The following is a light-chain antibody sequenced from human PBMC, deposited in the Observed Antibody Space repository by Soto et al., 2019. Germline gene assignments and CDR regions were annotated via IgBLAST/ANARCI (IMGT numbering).Light chain of an antibody. Sequence: AIQMTQSPSSLSASVGDTVTFTCRASQAIRNDLGWFQQRPGKPPKLLIYGISILQTGVPSRFSGSGSGTDFTLTISGLQPEDFATYYCLHDALFPYSFGHGTRLEI. CDR1: QAIRND. V-gene: IGKV1-6*01. CDR3: LHDALFPYS. J-gene: IGKJ2*03. CDR2: GIS.